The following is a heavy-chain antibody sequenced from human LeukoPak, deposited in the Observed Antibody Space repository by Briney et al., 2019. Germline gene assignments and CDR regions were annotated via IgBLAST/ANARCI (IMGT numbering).Heavy chain of an antibody. D-gene: IGHD6-6*01. Sequence: PGGSLRLSCAASVFTFSSYSMNWVRQAPGKGLEWVSSISSSSSYIYYADSVKGRFTISRDNAKNSLYLQMNSLRAEDTAVYCCARDKYSSSSGGGENYYGMDVWGQGTTVTVSS. CDR1: VFTFSSYS. CDR3: ARDKYSSSSGGGENYYGMDV. J-gene: IGHJ6*02. CDR2: ISSSSSYI. V-gene: IGHV3-21*01.